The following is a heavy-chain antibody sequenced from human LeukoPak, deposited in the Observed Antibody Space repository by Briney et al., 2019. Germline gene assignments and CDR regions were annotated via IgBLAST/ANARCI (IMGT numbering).Heavy chain of an antibody. CDR2: ISGSGGST. CDR3: ARAWYSGSYYPTFDY. J-gene: IGHJ4*02. D-gene: IGHD1-26*01. V-gene: IGHV3-23*01. CDR1: GFTFSSYA. Sequence: GGSLRLSCAASGFTFSSYAMSWVRQAPGKGLEWVSAISGSGGSTYYADSVKGRFTISRDNSKNTLYLQMNSLRAEDTAVYYCARAWYSGSYYPTFDYWGQGTLVTVSS.